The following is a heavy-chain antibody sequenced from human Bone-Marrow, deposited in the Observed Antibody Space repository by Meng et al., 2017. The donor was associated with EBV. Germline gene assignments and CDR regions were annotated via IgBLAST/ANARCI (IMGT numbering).Heavy chain of an antibody. J-gene: IGHJ4*02. D-gene: IGHD1-26*01. Sequence: QITFKGSVPTLVKPSQSHTRTCTFSGFYLRPSGVGVGWIRQPPGKALEWPAIIYWDDDKRYRPSLKSRLTINKDTSKNQVVLTMTHMAPVDTATYYCANSGKWELPYDYWGQGTLVTVSS. CDR1: GFYLRPSGVG. V-gene: IGHV2-5*02. CDR3: ANSGKWELPYDY. CDR2: IYWDDDK.